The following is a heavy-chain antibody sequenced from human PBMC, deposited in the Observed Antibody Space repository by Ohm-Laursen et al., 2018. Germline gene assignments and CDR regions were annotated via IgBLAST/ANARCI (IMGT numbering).Heavy chain of an antibody. CDR3: ARVPCGDLTFDY. CDR1: GGSISSSSYY. J-gene: IGHJ4*02. CDR2: IYYSGST. D-gene: IGHD2-21*02. V-gene: IGHV4-39*01. Sequence: GTLSLTCTVSGGSISSSSYYWGWIRQPPGKELEWIGSIYYSGSTYYNPSLKSRVTISVDTSKNQFSLKLTSVTAADTAVYYCARVPCGDLTFDYWGQGTLVTVSS.